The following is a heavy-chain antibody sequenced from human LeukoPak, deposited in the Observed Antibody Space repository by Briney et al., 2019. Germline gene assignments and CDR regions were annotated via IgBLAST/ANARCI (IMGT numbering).Heavy chain of an antibody. CDR1: GFTFSSYA. Sequence: GGSLRLSCAASGFTFSSYAMHWVRQAPGKGQEYVAAVNSNGRNTYYADSVKGRFTISRDNSRDTLYLQMGSLRTEDMGIYYCARDPGRAGTTEWFYFDYWGQGTLVTVSS. V-gene: IGHV3-64*02. D-gene: IGHD3-3*01. CDR2: VNSNGRNT. CDR3: ARDPGRAGTTEWFYFDY. J-gene: IGHJ4*02.